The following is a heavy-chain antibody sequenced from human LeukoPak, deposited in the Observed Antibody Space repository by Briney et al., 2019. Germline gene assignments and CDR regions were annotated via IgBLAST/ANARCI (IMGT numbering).Heavy chain of an antibody. CDR2: MNSYSGGT. CDR1: GYSFTDYY. CDR3: ARQNSWSFDY. D-gene: IGHD2/OR15-2a*01. Sequence: GSVKVSCKASGYSFTDYYVHWVRQAPEQGLEWMGWMNSYSGGTNSAQKFQGRVTMTRDTSISTAYMELSRLRSDDTAVYYCARQNSWSFDYWGQGTLVTVSS. J-gene: IGHJ4*02. V-gene: IGHV1-2*02.